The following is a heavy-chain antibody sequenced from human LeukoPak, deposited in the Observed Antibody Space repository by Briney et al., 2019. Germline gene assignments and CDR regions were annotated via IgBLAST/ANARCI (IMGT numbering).Heavy chain of an antibody. J-gene: IGHJ4*02. CDR2: ISAYNGNT. Sequence: GASVKVSCKASGYTFTSYGISWVRQAPGQGLEWMGWISAYNGNTNYAQKLQGRVTMTTDTSTSTAYMELRSLRSDDTAVYYCARDISSQWELLLTPKVFDYWGQGTLVTVSS. V-gene: IGHV1-18*01. CDR1: GYTFTSYG. D-gene: IGHD1-26*01. CDR3: ARDISSQWELLLTPKVFDY.